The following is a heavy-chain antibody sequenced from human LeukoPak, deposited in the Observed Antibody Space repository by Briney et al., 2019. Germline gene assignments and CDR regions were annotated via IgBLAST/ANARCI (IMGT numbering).Heavy chain of an antibody. V-gene: IGHV1-8*01. J-gene: IGHJ5*02. CDR3: ATYSSSSVRGVDP. D-gene: IGHD6-13*01. Sequence: ASVKVSCKASGYTFTNYGINWVRQATGQGLEWMGWMNPNSGNTGYAQKFQGRVTMTRDTSISTAYMELNSLRSEDTAVYYCATYSSSSVRGVDPWGQGTLVTVSS. CDR2: MNPNSGNT. CDR1: GYTFTNYG.